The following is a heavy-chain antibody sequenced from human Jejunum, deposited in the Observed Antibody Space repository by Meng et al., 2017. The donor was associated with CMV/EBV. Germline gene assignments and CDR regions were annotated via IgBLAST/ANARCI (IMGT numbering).Heavy chain of an antibody. Sequence: SITNYYWSWIRQAPGKGLEWIGYMYYSGRTDYNPSLKSRVTISVDTPKNQFSLKVTSVTAADTAVYYRARVLKSVRGVINSWLDPWGRGALVTVSS. CDR1: SITNYY. CDR2: MYYSGRT. J-gene: IGHJ5*02. V-gene: IGHV4-59*01. D-gene: IGHD3-10*01. CDR3: ARVLKSVRGVINSWLDP.